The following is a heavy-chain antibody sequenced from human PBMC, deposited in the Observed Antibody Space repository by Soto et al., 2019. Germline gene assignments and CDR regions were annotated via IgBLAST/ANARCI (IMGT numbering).Heavy chain of an antibody. J-gene: IGHJ4*02. D-gene: IGHD3-10*01. CDR1: GYTLSSYA. CDR3: ARGGPPIDY. CDR2: INAGNGNT. V-gene: IGHV1-3*01. Sequence: GASVKGSCKASGYTLSSYARHWVRQAPGQRLEWMGWINAGNGNTKYSQKFQGRVTITRDTSASTAYMELSSLRSEDTAVYYCARGGPPIDYWGQGTLVTVSS.